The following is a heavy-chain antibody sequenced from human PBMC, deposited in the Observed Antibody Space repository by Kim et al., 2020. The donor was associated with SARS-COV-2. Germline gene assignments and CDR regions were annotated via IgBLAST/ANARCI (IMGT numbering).Heavy chain of an antibody. CDR2: IFHSGTT. D-gene: IGHD3-10*01. Sequence: SETLSLTCTVSGGSISSRHYYWSWIRQFPGKGLEWIGYIFHSGTTYYNPSLKSPVTISVDTSKNQFSLKLTSVTAADTAIYFCARDPSGMSGVDYWGQGSLVTVSS. V-gene: IGHV4-30-4*01. J-gene: IGHJ4*02. CDR3: ARDPSGMSGVDY. CDR1: GGSISSRHYY.